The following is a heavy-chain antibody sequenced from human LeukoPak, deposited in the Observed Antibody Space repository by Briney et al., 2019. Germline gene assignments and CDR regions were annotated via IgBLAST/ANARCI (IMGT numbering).Heavy chain of an antibody. D-gene: IGHD3-22*01. CDR3: ARDFYYDSSGPYYFDY. CDR2: IYYSGST. CDR1: GGSISSYY. Sequence: PSETLSLTCTVSGGSISSYYWSWIRQPPGKGLEWIGYIYYSGSTNYNPSLKSRVTISVDTSKNQFSLKLSSVTAADTAVYYCARDFYYDSSGPYYFDYWGQGTLVTVSS. J-gene: IGHJ4*02. V-gene: IGHV4-59*01.